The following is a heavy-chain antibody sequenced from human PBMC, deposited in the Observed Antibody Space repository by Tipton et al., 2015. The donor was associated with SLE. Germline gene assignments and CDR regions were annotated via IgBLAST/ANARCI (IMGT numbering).Heavy chain of an antibody. CDR1: GFTVSSNY. Sequence: VQLVQSGGGLVQPGGSLRLSCAASGFTVSSNYMSWVRQAPGKGLEWVSVIYSGGSTYYADSVKGRFTISRHNSKNTLYLQMNSRRAEDTAVYYCAREEPLQRWPHGAFDIWGQGTMVTVSS. CDR2: IYSGGST. CDR3: AREEPLQRWPHGAFDI. V-gene: IGHV3-53*04. J-gene: IGHJ3*02. D-gene: IGHD6-19*01.